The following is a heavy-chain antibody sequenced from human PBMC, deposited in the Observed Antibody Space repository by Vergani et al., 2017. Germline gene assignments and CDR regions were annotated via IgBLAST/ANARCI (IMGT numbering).Heavy chain of an antibody. V-gene: IGHV3-30-3*01. CDR2: ISYDGSDK. D-gene: IGHD2/OR15-2a*01. Sequence: QVQLVESGGIVVQPGRSLRLSCAASGFTFTIYTMHWVRQAPGKGLEWVALISYDGSDKYYGDSVKGRFTISRDNSKNTLYLQMNSLRADDTAVYYCARAFRYGMDVWGQGTTVTVSS. J-gene: IGHJ6*02. CDR1: GFTFTIYT. CDR3: ARAFRYGMDV.